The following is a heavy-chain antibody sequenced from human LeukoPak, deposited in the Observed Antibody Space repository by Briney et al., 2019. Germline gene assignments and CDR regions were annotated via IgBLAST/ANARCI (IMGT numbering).Heavy chain of an antibody. V-gene: IGHV3-48*02. D-gene: IGHD2-15*01. CDR3: ARDRGYCSGGSCYTYYFDY. Sequence: QSGGSLRLSCAASGFTFSSYSMNWVRQAPGKGLGWISYISLSSGTIYYADSVKGRFTISRDNGKNSLYLQMNSLRDEDTAVYYCARDRGYCSGGSCYTYYFDYWGQGTLVTVSS. J-gene: IGHJ4*02. CDR2: ISLSSGTI. CDR1: GFTFSSYS.